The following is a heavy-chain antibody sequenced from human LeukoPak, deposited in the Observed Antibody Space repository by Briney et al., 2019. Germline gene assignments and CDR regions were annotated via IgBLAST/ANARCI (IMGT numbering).Heavy chain of an antibody. CDR2: IYPDDSDT. Sequence: NLGESLKISCKGSGYSFISYWIGWVRQMPGKGLEWMGIIYPDDSDTRYSPSFQGQVTISADKSISTAYLQWSSLQASDTAMYYCARGGIDSAMLTTERFDYWGQGTLVTVSS. CDR3: ARGGIDSAMLTTERFDY. J-gene: IGHJ4*02. V-gene: IGHV5-51*01. D-gene: IGHD5-18*01. CDR1: GYSFISYW.